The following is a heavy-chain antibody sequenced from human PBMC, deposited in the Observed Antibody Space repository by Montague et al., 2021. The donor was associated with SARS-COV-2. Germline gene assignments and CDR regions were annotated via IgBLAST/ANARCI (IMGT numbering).Heavy chain of an antibody. CDR1: GFTFSSYE. V-gene: IGHV3-48*03. Sequence: SLRLSCAASGFTFSSYEMNWVRQAPGKGLEWVSYISSSGVTTYYADSVKGRFTISRDYAKNSLYLQMNSLRAEDTAVYYCARLRGYDYGLLYYYYMDVWGKGTTVTVSS. CDR3: ARLRGYDYGLLYYYYMDV. CDR2: ISSSGVTT. J-gene: IGHJ6*03. D-gene: IGHD5-12*01.